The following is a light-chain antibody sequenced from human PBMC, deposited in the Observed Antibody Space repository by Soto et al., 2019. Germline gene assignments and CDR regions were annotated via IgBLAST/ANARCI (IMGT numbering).Light chain of an antibody. CDR1: QSGSSNY. Sequence: EIVLTQSPGTLSLSPGDRVTLSCRASQSGSSNYLAWYQQKPGQAPRLLIYATSARATGIPDRFSGSGSGTDFTLTISRLEPEDFAMYYCQQYGDYNSPRYSFGQGTRLEI. J-gene: IGKJ2*03. V-gene: IGKV3-20*01. CDR3: QQYGDYNSPRYS. CDR2: ATS.